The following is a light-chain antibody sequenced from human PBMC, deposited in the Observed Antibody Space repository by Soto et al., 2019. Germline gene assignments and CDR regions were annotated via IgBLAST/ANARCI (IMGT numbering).Light chain of an antibody. Sequence: QSALTQPASVSGSPVQSITISFTGTSSDVGAYNSVAWYQHNPGKAPKLMIYDVSNRPSGVSSRFSGSKSANTASLAISGLQADDEADYYCSSYTSSSPLVFGTGTKLTVL. CDR1: SSDVGAYNS. CDR3: SSYTSSSPLV. J-gene: IGLJ1*01. CDR2: DVS. V-gene: IGLV2-14*01.